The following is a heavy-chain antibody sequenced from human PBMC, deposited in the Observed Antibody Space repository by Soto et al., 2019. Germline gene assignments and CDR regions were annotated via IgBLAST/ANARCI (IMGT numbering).Heavy chain of an antibody. CDR2: INHSGST. J-gene: IGHJ4*02. CDR3: ARENNVLPGGYFDY. CDR1: GGSFSGYY. V-gene: IGHV4-34*01. D-gene: IGHD3-10*01. Sequence: PSETLSLTCAIYGGSFSGYYWSWLRQPPGKGLEWIGEINHSGSTNYNPSLKSRVTISADTSKNQFSLKLSSVTAADTAVYYCARENNVLPGGYFDYWGQGTLVTVS.